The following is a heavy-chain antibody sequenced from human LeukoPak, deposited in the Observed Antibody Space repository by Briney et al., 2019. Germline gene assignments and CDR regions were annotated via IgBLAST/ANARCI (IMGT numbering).Heavy chain of an antibody. CDR2: IIPIFGTA. Sequence: SVKVSCKASGGTFSSYAISWVRQAPGQGLEWMGRIIPIFGTANYAQKFQGRVTITTDESTSTAYMELSSLRSEDTAVYYCARAVDIVVVVAATVYFDYWGQGTLVTVSS. CDR3: ARAVDIVVVVAATVYFDY. V-gene: IGHV1-69*05. J-gene: IGHJ4*02. D-gene: IGHD2-15*01. CDR1: GGTFSSYA.